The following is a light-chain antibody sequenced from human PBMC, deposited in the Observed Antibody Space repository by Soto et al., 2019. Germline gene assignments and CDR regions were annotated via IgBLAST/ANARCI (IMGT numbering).Light chain of an antibody. J-gene: IGKJ4*01. CDR2: AVS. CDR1: QDIGKS. CDR3: QQYNTYPLP. Sequence: DIQMTQAPSSLSASVGDRVTITCRASQDIGKSLAWFQQKPGKAPKSLLYAVSYLHSGVPSKFSGSGSGTDFTLTISSLQPEDVATYYCQQYNTYPLPFGGGTKVEIK. V-gene: IGKV1-16*02.